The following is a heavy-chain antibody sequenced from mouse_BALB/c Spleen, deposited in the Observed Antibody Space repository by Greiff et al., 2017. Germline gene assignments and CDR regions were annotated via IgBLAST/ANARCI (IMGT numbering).Heavy chain of an antibody. CDR1: GFTFSDYY. J-gene: IGHJ2*01. Sequence: EVKLVESGGGLVKPGGSLKLSCAASGFTFSDYYMYWVRQTPEKRLEWVATISDGGSYTYYPDSVKGRFTISRDNAKNNLYLQMSSLKSEDTAMYYCARGMGADYWGQGTTLTVSS. V-gene: IGHV5-4*02. CDR3: ARGMGADY. CDR2: ISDGGSYT.